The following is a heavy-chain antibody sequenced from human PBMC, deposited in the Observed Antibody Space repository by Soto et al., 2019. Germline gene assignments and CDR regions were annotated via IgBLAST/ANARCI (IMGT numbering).Heavy chain of an antibody. CDR2: IWYDGSNK. Sequence: GGSLRLSCEASEFTFSSYVMHGVRKSPGKGLEWVAVIWYDGSNKYYADSVKGRFTISRDNSKNTLYLQMNSLRAEDTAVYYCARESIATSDAFDIWGQGTMVTVSS. J-gene: IGHJ3*02. V-gene: IGHV3-33*01. D-gene: IGHD6-13*01. CDR1: EFTFSSYV. CDR3: ARESIATSDAFDI.